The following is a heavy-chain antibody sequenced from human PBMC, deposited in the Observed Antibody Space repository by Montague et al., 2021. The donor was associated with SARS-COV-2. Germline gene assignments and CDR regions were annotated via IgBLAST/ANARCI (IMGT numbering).Heavy chain of an antibody. CDR1: GGSISSGGYY. D-gene: IGHD3-22*01. Sequence: TLSLTCTVSGGSISSGGYYWSWIRQPPGKGLEWIGYIYYSGSTYYNPSLKSRVTISVDTSKNQFSLKLSSVTAADTAVYYCARAATMTMLVVVIDAFDIWGQGTMVTVSS. CDR3: ARAATMTMLVVVIDAFDI. CDR2: IYYSGST. V-gene: IGHV4-31*03. J-gene: IGHJ3*02.